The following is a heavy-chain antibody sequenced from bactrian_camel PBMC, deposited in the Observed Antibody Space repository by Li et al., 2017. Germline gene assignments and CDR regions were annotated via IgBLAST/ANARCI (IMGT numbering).Heavy chain of an antibody. D-gene: IGHD4*01. CDR2: IRRWDGGST. Sequence: HVQLVESGGGLVQPGGSLRLSCAASGFTFSTYWKYWVRQAPGKGLEWVSSIRRWDGGSTYYADSVKGRFTISRDNTKNTLYLQMNSLKTEDTAVYYCATESSEYDNHWGQGTQVTVS. CDR3: ATESSEYDNH. J-gene: IGHJ4*01. V-gene: IGHV3S1*01. CDR1: GFTFSTYW.